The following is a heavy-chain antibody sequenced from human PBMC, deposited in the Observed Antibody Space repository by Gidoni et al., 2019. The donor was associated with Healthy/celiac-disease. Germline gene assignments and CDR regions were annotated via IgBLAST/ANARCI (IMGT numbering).Heavy chain of an antibody. CDR1: GGSISSGGYS. V-gene: IGHV4-30-2*01. D-gene: IGHD1-20*01. Sequence: QLQLQESGSGLVKPSQTLSLTCAVSGGSISSGGYSWSWIRQPPGKGLEWIGYIYHSGSIYYNPSLKSRVTISVDRSKNQFALKLSSVTAADTAVYYCARYPSGITGTGGFDYWGQGTLVTVSS. CDR3: ARYPSGITGTGGFDY. CDR2: IYHSGSI. J-gene: IGHJ4*02.